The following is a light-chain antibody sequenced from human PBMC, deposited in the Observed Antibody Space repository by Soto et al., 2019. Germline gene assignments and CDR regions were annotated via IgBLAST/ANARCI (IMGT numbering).Light chain of an antibody. CDR1: QSVSRSF. CDR3: QQYDSSPWP. CDR2: GAS. V-gene: IGKV3-20*01. J-gene: IGKJ1*01. Sequence: EIVLTQSPGTLSLSPGERATLSCRASQSVSRSFLAWYQQKPGQAPRLLIYGASSRATGIPDRFSGSGSGTDFTLTISRLDPEDFAVYYCQQYDSSPWPFGQGTRVEIK.